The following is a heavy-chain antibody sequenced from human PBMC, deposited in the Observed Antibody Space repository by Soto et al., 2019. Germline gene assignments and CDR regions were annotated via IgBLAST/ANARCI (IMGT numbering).Heavy chain of an antibody. Sequence: ALVKVSCKASGYTFTIYDSSWGRQATGQGLEWMGWMNPNSGNTGYAQKFQGRVTMTRNTSISTAYMELSSLRSEDTAVYYCARVHDFWSGYYPQVGYYYYMDVWGKGTTVTVSS. V-gene: IGHV1-8*01. CDR1: GYTFTIYD. CDR3: ARVHDFWSGYYPQVGYYYYMDV. J-gene: IGHJ6*03. D-gene: IGHD3-3*01. CDR2: MNPNSGNT.